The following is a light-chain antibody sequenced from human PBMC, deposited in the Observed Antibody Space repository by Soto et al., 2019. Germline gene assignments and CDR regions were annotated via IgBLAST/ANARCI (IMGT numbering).Light chain of an antibody. J-gene: IGKJ4*01. CDR2: GAS. V-gene: IGKV3-20*01. Sequence: EIVLTQSPGTLSLSPGERATLSCRASQSVSSSYLAWYQQKPGQAPRLLIYGASSRVTGIPDRFSGSGSGTDFTLTISRLEPEDFAVYYCQQYGTLFGGGTKVEIK. CDR1: QSVSSSY. CDR3: QQYGTL.